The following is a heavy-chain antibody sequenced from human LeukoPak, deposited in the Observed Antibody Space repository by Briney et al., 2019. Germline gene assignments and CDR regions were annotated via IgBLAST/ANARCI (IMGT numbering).Heavy chain of an antibody. V-gene: IGHV4-59*01. CDR1: GGSISSYY. CDR2: IYYSGST. D-gene: IGHD2-15*01. Sequence: SETLSLTCTVSGGSISSYYWSWIRQPPGKGLEWIGYIYYSGSTNYNPSLKSRVTISVDTSKNQFPLKLSSVTAADTAVYYCAAGGVAATHNWFDPWGQGTLVTVSS. J-gene: IGHJ5*02. CDR3: AAGGVAATHNWFDP.